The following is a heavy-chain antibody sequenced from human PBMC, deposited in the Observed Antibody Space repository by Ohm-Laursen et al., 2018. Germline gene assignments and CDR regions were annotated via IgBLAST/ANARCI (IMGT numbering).Heavy chain of an antibody. Sequence: GSLRLSCAASGFTFCSYAMSWVRQAPGKGLEWVSAISGSGGSTYYADSVKGRFTISRDNSKNTLYLQMNSLRAEDTAVYYCAKAPAPRSGYPDWYFDLWGRGTLVTVSS. CDR2: ISGSGGST. V-gene: IGHV3-23*01. D-gene: IGHD3-22*01. J-gene: IGHJ2*01. CDR1: GFTFCSYA. CDR3: AKAPAPRSGYPDWYFDL.